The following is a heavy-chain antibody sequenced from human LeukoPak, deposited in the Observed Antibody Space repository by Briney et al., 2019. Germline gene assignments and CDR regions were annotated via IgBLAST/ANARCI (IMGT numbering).Heavy chain of an antibody. Sequence: PSETLSLTCTVSGGSISSYYWSWIRQPPGKGLEWIGYIYYSGSTNYNPSLKSRVTISVDTSKNQFSLKLSSVTAADTAVYYCARAGATVTTPPDRDYYYYYMDVWGKGTTVTVSS. J-gene: IGHJ6*03. D-gene: IGHD4-17*01. CDR1: GGSISSYY. CDR3: ARAGATVTTPPDRDYYYYYMDV. V-gene: IGHV4-59*01. CDR2: IYYSGST.